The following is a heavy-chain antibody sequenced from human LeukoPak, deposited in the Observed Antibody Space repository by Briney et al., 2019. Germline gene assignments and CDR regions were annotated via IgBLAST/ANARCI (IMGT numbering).Heavy chain of an antibody. Sequence: GGSLRLSCAASGFTFSSYSMNWVRQAPGKGLEWVSSISSSSSYVYYADSVKGRFTISRDNAKNSLYLQMNSLRAEDTAVYYCARDFSGYCSSTSCYLSYFDYWGQGTLVTVSS. CDR1: GFTFSSYS. D-gene: IGHD2-2*01. CDR2: ISSSSSYV. CDR3: ARDFSGYCSSTSCYLSYFDY. V-gene: IGHV3-21*01. J-gene: IGHJ4*02.